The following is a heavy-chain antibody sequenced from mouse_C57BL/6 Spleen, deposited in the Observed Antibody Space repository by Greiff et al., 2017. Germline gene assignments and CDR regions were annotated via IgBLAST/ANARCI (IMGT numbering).Heavy chain of an antibody. Sequence: QVQLQQPGAELVMPGASVKLSCKASGYTFTSYWMHWVKQRPGPGLEWIGEIDPSDSYTNYNQKFKGKSTLTVDKSSSTAYMQLSSLTSEDSAVYYCARQQLYYYGSSYAYAMDYWGQGTSGTVSS. D-gene: IGHD1-1*01. J-gene: IGHJ4*01. CDR2: IDPSDSYT. V-gene: IGHV1-69*01. CDR1: GYTFTSYW. CDR3: ARQQLYYYGSSYAYAMDY.